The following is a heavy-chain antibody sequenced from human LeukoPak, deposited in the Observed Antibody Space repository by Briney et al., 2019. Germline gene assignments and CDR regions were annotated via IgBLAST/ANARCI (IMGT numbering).Heavy chain of an antibody. D-gene: IGHD5-18*01. J-gene: IGHJ4*02. CDR1: GFTFSSYA. Sequence: GGSLRLSCAASGFTFSSYAMHWVRQAPGKGLEWVAVISYDGSNKYYADSVKGRFTISRDNSKNTLYLQMNSLRAEDTAVYYCAREGDTAMAQFDYWGQGTLVTVS. CDR3: AREGDTAMAQFDY. V-gene: IGHV3-30-3*01. CDR2: ISYDGSNK.